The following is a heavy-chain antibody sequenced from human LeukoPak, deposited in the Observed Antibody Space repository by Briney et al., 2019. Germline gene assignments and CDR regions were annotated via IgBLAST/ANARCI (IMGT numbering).Heavy chain of an antibody. J-gene: IGHJ3*02. Sequence: PGGSLRLSCAASGFTFDDYAMHWVRQAPGKGLEWVSSISSSSSYIYYADSVKGRFTISRDNAKNSLYLQMNSLRAEDTAVYYCARDKVRSYYDSSGYYLGAFDIWGQGTMVTVSS. CDR2: ISSSSSYI. CDR3: ARDKVRSYYDSSGYYLGAFDI. CDR1: GFTFDDYA. D-gene: IGHD3-22*01. V-gene: IGHV3-21*01.